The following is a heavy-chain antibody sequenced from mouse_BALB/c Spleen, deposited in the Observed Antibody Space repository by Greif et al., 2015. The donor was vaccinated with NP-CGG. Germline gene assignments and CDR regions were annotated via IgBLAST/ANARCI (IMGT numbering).Heavy chain of an antibody. Sequence: EVQRVESGGGLVKPGGSLKLSCAASGFTFSSYAMSWVRQSPEKRLEWVAEISSGGSYTYYPDTVTGRFTISRDNAKNTLYLEMSSLRSEDTAMYYCARRGGTDYFDYWGQGTTLTVSS. V-gene: IGHV5-9-4*01. CDR3: ARRGGTDYFDY. D-gene: IGHD3-3*01. CDR1: GFTFSSYA. J-gene: IGHJ2*01. CDR2: ISSGGSYT.